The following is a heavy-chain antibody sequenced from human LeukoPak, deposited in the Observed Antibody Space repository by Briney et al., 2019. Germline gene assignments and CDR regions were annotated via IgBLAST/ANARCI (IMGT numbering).Heavy chain of an antibody. J-gene: IGHJ4*02. CDR2: ISGYNGNA. CDR1: GFTFNSYG. Sequence: ASVKVSCKASGFTFNSYGFTWVRQAPGQGLEWMGWISGYNGNANYVQNLQDRVTMTTDTSTHTVYMELRSLRSDDTAVYYCARAGEYYYERSGYYLHHFDYWGQGTLVTVSS. V-gene: IGHV1-18*01. D-gene: IGHD3-22*01. CDR3: ARAGEYYYERSGYYLHHFDY.